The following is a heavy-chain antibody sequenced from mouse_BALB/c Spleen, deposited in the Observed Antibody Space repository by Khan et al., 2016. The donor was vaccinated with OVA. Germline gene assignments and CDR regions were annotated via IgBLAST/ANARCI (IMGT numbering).Heavy chain of an antibody. V-gene: IGHV9-3-1*01. D-gene: IGHD2-12*01. CDR2: INTFTGEP. CDR1: GYTFTNYG. CDR3: ARPPYFSYSLEH. J-gene: IGHJ4*01. Sequence: QIQLVQSGPEMKKPGETVKISCKASGYTFTNYGMNWVKQSPGKALKWMGWINTFTGEPTYADDFKGRFAFSLAPSARTSSLQSKNLKNEDTATDFCARPPYFSYSLEHWGKGTSVTVSS.